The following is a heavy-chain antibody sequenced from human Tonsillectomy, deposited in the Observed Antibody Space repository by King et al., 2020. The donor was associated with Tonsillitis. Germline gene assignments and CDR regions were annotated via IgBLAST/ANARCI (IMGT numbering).Heavy chain of an antibody. D-gene: IGHD6-13*01. V-gene: IGHV2-5*01. CDR1: GFSISSSGVG. CDR2: IYGNGDK. J-gene: IGHJ3*01. Sequence: TLKESGPTLVKPTQTLTLTCTLSGFSISSSGVGVGWIRQPPGKALEWLALIYGNGDKRYRPSLRARLTITKDTSKNEVSLKMTNMDPVDAATYYCARLNSWGNAFDHWGRVTTVTVSS. CDR3: ARLNSWGNAFDH.